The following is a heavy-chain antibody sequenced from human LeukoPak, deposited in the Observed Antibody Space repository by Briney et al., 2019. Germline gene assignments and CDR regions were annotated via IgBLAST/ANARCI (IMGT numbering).Heavy chain of an antibody. V-gene: IGHV4-39*07. D-gene: IGHD3-10*01. J-gene: IGHJ4*02. Sequence: SETLSLTCTVSGGSISSSSYYWGWIRQPPGKGLEWIGSIYYSGSTYYNPSLKSRVTISVDTSKNQFSLKPSSVTAADTAVYYCARTWGGSGPEVGYWGQGTLVTVSS. CDR3: ARTWGGSGPEVGY. CDR2: IYYSGST. CDR1: GGSISSSSYY.